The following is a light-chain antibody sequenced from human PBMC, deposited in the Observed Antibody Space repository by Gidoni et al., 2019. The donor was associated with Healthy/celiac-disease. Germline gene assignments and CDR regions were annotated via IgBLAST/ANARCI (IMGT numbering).Light chain of an antibody. Sequence: AIRMTQSPSLLSASTGDRVTISCRTSLGISSYLAWDQPKPGKAPELLIYAASTLQSGVPSRFSGSGYWTDFTLTISSLQSVDFAPYYCQNYFRFTYTFXQXTKLEIK. V-gene: IGKV1D-8*02. J-gene: IGKJ2*01. CDR3: QNYFRFTYT. CDR1: LGISSY. CDR2: AAS.